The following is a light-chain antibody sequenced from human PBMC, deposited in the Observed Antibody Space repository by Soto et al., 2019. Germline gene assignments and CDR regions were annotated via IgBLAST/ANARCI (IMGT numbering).Light chain of an antibody. V-gene: IGLV2-14*01. Sequence: QSALTQPASVSGSPGQSITIACTVTSSDVGRYNYVSWYQQYPGKAPKLMIYVVSSRPSGVSNRFSGSKSGNTAFPTISGLQAEDEADYYCASYTGGSTLVVFGGGTKVTVL. CDR2: VVS. J-gene: IGLJ2*01. CDR1: SSDVGRYNY. CDR3: ASYTGGSTLVV.